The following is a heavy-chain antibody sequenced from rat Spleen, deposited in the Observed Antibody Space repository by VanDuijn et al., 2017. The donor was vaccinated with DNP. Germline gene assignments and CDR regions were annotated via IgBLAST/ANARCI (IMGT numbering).Heavy chain of an antibody. V-gene: IGHV5S10*01. D-gene: IGHD1-1*01. CDR3: ATRQWWDYFDY. CDR2: IIYDGSRT. J-gene: IGHJ2*01. Sequence: EVQLVESGGGLVQPGRSLKLSCAASGFTFSDYNMAWVRQAPKKGLEWVATIIYDGSRTYYRDSVKGRFTISRDNAKSTLYLQMDSLRSGDTATYCCATRQWWDYFDYWGQGVMVTVSS. CDR1: GFTFSDYN.